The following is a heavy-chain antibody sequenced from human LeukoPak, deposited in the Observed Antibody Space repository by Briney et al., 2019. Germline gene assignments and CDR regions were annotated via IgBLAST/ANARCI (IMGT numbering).Heavy chain of an antibody. J-gene: IGHJ3*02. CDR3: AKVHIIVTVPDAFDM. V-gene: IGHV3-30*18. Sequence: PGGSLRLSCAASGFTFNDYALHWVRQAPGEGLEWVAGISSDGTNKYSADSMKGLFSISRDNFKNTLYLEMNSLRPEDTAVYYCAKVHIIVTVPDAFDMWGQGTMVTVSS. CDR2: ISSDGTNK. D-gene: IGHD2-21*01. CDR1: GFTFNDYA.